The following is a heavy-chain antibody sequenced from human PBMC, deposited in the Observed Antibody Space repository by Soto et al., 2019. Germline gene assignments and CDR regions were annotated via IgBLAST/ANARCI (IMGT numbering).Heavy chain of an antibody. CDR1: GDSIRSGTYS. CDR3: AVGTMVRGRYWFDP. Sequence: SETLSLTCTVSGDSIRSGTYSWDWLRQSPGKGLEWIGEINHSGSTNYNPSLKSRVTISVDTSKNQFSLKLSSVTAADTAVYYCAVGTMVRGRYWFDPWGQGTLVTVSS. J-gene: IGHJ5*02. V-gene: IGHV4-39*07. D-gene: IGHD3-10*01. CDR2: INHSGST.